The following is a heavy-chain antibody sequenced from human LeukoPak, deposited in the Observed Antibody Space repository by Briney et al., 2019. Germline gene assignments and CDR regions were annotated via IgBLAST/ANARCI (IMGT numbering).Heavy chain of an antibody. D-gene: IGHD3-22*01. CDR3: ARGDYDSSGYYPAFYY. J-gene: IGHJ4*02. V-gene: IGHV4-4*07. CDR2: IYTSGST. Sequence: PSETLSLTCTVSGGSISSYYWSWIRQPAGKGLEWIGRIYTSGSTNYNPSLKSRVTMSVDTSKNQFSLKLSSVTAADTAVYYCARGDYDSSGYYPAFYYWGQGTPVTVSS. CDR1: GGSISSYY.